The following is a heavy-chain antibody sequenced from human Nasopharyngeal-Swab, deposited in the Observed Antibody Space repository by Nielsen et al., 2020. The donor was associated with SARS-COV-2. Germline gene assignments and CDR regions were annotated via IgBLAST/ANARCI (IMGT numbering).Heavy chain of an antibody. J-gene: IGHJ6*02. CDR1: GFTFSSYA. CDR3: ASLGATEPTSYYYYGMDV. V-gene: IGHV3-30*04. Sequence: KSLKISCAASGFTFSSYAMHWVRQAPGKGLEWVAVISYDGSNKYYADSVKGRFTISRDNPKNSLYLQMNSLRAEDTAVYYCASLGATEPTSYYYYGMDVWGQGTTVTVSS. D-gene: IGHD5-12*01. CDR2: ISYDGSNK.